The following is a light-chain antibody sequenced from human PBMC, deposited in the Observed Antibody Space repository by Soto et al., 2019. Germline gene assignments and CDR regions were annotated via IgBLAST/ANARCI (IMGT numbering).Light chain of an antibody. CDR1: QSISSW. CDR2: DVS. J-gene: IGKJ4*01. CDR3: QQYDNLVT. V-gene: IGKV1-5*01. Sequence: IQMTQSPSTLSSSVGDRVTITCRASQSISSWLAWYQQKPGKAPKLLIYDVSSLETGVPSRFSGSGSGTDFTFTIRSLQPEDIATYYCQQYDNLVTFGGGTKVDIK.